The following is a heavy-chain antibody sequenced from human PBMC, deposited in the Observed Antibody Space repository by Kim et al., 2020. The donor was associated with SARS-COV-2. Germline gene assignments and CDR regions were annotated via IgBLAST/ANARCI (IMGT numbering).Heavy chain of an antibody. CDR3: ARVPIRFLEWLLLDFDY. J-gene: IGHJ4*02. CDR1: GFTFSSYS. D-gene: IGHD3-3*01. Sequence: GGSLRLSCAASGFTFSSYSMNWVRQAPGKGLEWVSSISSSSSYIYYADSVKGRFTISRDNAKNSLYLQMNSLRAEDTAVYYCARVPIRFLEWLLLDFDYWGQGTLVTVSS. CDR2: ISSSSSYI. V-gene: IGHV3-21*01.